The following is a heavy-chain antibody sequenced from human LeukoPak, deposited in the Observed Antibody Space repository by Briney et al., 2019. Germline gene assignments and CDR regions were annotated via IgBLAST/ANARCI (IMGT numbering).Heavy chain of an antibody. CDR1: GGSISSYY. CDR3: ARDPHSSGWSNFDY. D-gene: IGHD6-19*01. CDR2: IYYSGST. J-gene: IGHJ4*02. Sequence: SETLSLTCTVSGGSISSYYWSWILQPPGKGLEWIGYIYYSGSTNYNPSLKSRVTISVDTSKNQFSLKLSSVTAADTAVYYCARDPHSSGWSNFDYWGQGTLVTVSS. V-gene: IGHV4-59*01.